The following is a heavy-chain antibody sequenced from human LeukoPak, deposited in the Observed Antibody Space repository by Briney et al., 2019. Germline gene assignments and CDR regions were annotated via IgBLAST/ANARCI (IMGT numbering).Heavy chain of an antibody. CDR1: GFTFSSYA. CDR3: AKSLLQEDY. D-gene: IGHD4-11*01. J-gene: IGHJ4*02. CDR2: ISGSGGRT. Sequence: GGSLRLSCAASGFTFSSYAMSWVRQAPGKGGEGVAGISGSGGRTYSADSLKGRFPISRDNSNTTLYLQMNSLRAEDTAVYYCAKSLLQEDYWGQGTLVTVSS. V-gene: IGHV3-23*01.